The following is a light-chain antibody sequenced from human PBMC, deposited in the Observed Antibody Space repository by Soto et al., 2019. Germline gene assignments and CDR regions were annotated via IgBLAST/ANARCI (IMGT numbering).Light chain of an antibody. CDR1: QSISSTY. V-gene: IGKV3-20*01. CDR3: QQYASSGGLT. CDR2: GAS. J-gene: IGKJ3*01. Sequence: EIVLTQSPGTLSLSPGERATLSCRASQSISSTYLAWYQQRPGQAPRLLIYGASNLATGIPDRFSGNGSGTDFTLAISRLEPEDFVVNYCQQYASSGGLTFGPGTKVDLK.